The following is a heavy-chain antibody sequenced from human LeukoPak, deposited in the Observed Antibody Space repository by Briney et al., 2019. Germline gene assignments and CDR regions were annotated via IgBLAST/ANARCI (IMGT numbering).Heavy chain of an antibody. CDR2: ISWDGNSI. J-gene: IGHJ4*02. Sequence: GGSLRLSCAASGFTFDDYMMHWVRQAPGKGLEWVALISWDGNSIYYADSVKGRFTISRDNGKNSLYLQMNSLRAEDTAVYYCARENERWLQCFDYWGQGTLVTVSS. D-gene: IGHD5-24*01. CDR1: GFTFDDYM. CDR3: ARENERWLQCFDY. V-gene: IGHV3-43*01.